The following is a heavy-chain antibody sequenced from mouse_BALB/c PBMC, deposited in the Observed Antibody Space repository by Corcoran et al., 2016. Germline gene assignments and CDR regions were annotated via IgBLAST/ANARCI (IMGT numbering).Heavy chain of an antibody. CDR2: INNYTGEP. D-gene: IGHD3-1*01. Sequence: QIQLVQLGPQLQNPGATVKISCQASGYPFTNYGLNWVKPAPGKGLKVMGWINNYTGEPTYADDFKGRFAFSSETSASTAYLQINNLKNEDTATYFSARWGLRTDYGCQGSTLTVSS. CDR3: ARWGLRTDY. CDR1: GYPFTNYG. V-gene: IGHV9-3-1*01. J-gene: IGHJ2*01.